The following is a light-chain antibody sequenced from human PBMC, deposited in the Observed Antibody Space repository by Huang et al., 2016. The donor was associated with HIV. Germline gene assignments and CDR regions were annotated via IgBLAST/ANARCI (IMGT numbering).Light chain of an antibody. CDR3: QQYYTTPRDT. J-gene: IGKJ5*01. Sequence: DIQMTQSPSSLSASVGDRVTITCRASQDVRSSLAWYQQKPGKATKLLLVGASRLESGVPSRFSGSGSGTDYTLTISSLQPEYFATYYCQQYYTTPRDTFGQGTRLAMK. CDR1: QDVRSS. V-gene: IGKV1-NL1*01. CDR2: GAS.